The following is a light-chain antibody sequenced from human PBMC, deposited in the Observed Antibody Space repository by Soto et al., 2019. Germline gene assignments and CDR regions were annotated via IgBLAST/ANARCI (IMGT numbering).Light chain of an antibody. CDR1: QSVGKW. Sequence: DIQMTQSPSPLSASVGDRVTITCRASQSVGKWLAWYQQKPGKAPKVLIYDASSLQSGVPSRFSGSGSGTEFTLTTISLQPDDFATYYCQQYNVYPYTFGQGTRLEIK. J-gene: IGKJ5*01. CDR2: DAS. V-gene: IGKV1-5*01. CDR3: QQYNVYPYT.